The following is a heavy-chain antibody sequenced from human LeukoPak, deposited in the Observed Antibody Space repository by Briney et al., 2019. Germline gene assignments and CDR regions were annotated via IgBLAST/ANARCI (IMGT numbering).Heavy chain of an antibody. J-gene: IGHJ6*02. Sequence: GGSLRLSCAASGFSFSNAWMNWVRQAPGKGLEWVGRIKSKTDGGTTDYAAPVKGRFTISRDDSKNTLYLQMNSLKTEDTAMYYCTTLDYGDQLVYYYYTMDVWGQGTTVTVSS. CDR1: GFSFSNAW. D-gene: IGHD4-17*01. CDR2: IKSKTDGGTT. V-gene: IGHV3-15*01. CDR3: TTLDYGDQLVYYYYTMDV.